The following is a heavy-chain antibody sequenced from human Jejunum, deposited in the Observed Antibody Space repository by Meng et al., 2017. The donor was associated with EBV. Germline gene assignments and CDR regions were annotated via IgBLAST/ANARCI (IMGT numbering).Heavy chain of an antibody. V-gene: IGHV2-5*02. CDR1: GFSLTTNGVG. J-gene: IGHJ4*02. CDR3: AHKGSGSYPLDY. D-gene: IGHD1-26*01. Sequence: QITLKESGPPLVKPPQTLTLTCTFSGFSLTTNGVGVGWIRQPPGKALEWLAVIYWDDSRLYSPSLNSRLTITKDTSKSQVVLTMTDMDPVDTATYYCAHKGSGSYPLDYWGQGTLVTVSS. CDR2: IYWDDSR.